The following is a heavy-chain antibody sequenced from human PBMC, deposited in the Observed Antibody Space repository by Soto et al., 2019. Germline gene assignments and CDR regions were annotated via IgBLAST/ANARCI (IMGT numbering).Heavy chain of an antibody. V-gene: IGHV4-31*03. D-gene: IGHD3-3*01. CDR1: GGSISIGGYY. J-gene: IGHJ3*02. CDR3: ARDRVTIFGVGTEFDI. Sequence: SETLSLTCTVSGGSISIGGYYWSCIRQHPGKGLEWIGYIYYSGSTYYNPSLKSRVTISVDTSKNQFSLKLSSVTAADTAVYYCARDRVTIFGVGTEFDIWDQGTMVTVSS. CDR2: IYYSGST.